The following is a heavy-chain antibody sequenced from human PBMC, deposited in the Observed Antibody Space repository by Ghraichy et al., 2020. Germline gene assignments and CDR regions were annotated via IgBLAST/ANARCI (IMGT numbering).Heavy chain of an antibody. Sequence: GGSLRLSCAASGFTVSSNFMSWVRQAPGKGLEWVSVIYSGGSTYYADSVKGRFTISRDNSKNTLSLQMNSLRAEDTAVYYCARGDGLGVWFDPWGQGTLVTVSS. J-gene: IGHJ5*02. D-gene: IGHD3-16*01. CDR2: IYSGGST. V-gene: IGHV3-53*05. CDR1: GFTVSSNF. CDR3: ARGDGLGVWFDP.